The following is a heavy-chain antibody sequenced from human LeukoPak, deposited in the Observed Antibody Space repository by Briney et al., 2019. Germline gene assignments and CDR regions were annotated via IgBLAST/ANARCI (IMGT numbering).Heavy chain of an antibody. V-gene: IGHV3-21*01. Sequence: PGGSLRLSCAASGFTFSSYSMNWVRQAPGKGLEWVSSISSSSSYIYYADSVKGRFTISRDNAKNSLYLQMNSLRAEDTAVYYCARNTYYDILTGYYYDYWGQGTLVTVSS. CDR3: ARNTYYDILTGYYYDY. CDR2: ISSSSSYI. CDR1: GFTFSSYS. J-gene: IGHJ4*02. D-gene: IGHD3-9*01.